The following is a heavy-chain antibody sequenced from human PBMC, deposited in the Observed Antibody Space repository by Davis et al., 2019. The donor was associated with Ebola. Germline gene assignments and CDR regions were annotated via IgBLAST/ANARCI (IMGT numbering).Heavy chain of an antibody. CDR1: GGSITSYY. V-gene: IGHV4-59*12. Sequence: PGGSLRLSCTVSGGSITSYYWSWIRQPPGKGLEWIGYIHYSGDTNHNPSLKSRVTISVDTSKNQFSLKLSSVTAADTAVYYCARGQDFDYWGQGTLVTVSS. CDR2: IHYSGDT. CDR3: ARGQDFDY. J-gene: IGHJ4*02.